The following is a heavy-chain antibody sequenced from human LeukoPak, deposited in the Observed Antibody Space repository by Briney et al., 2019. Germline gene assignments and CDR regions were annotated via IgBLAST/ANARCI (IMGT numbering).Heavy chain of an antibody. V-gene: IGHV1-69*01. Sequence: SVKVSCKASGGTFSSYAISWVRQAPGQGLEWMGGIIPIFGTANYAQKFQGRVTITADESTSTAYMELSSLRSEDTAVYYCARTPPYQLPSDDALDIRGQGTMVTVSS. CDR2: IIPIFGTA. CDR3: ARTPPYQLPSDDALDI. J-gene: IGHJ3*02. CDR1: GGTFSSYA. D-gene: IGHD2-2*01.